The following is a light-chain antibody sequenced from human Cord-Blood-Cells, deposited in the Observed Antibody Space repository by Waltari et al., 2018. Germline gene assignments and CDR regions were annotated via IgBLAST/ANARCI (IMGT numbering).Light chain of an antibody. Sequence: QSALTQPASVSGSPGQSITISCTGTSTDVGGYNSVSWYQQHPGKAPKLMIYDVSNRPSAVSNRFSGSKSGHTASLTSSGLQAEDEADYYCSSYTSSSTNWVFGGGTKLTVL. CDR2: DVS. J-gene: IGLJ3*02. CDR3: SSYTSSSTNWV. CDR1: STDVGGYNS. V-gene: IGLV2-14*03.